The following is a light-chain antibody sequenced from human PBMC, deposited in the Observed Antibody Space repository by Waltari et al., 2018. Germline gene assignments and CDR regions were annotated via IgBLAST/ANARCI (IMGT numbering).Light chain of an antibody. CDR2: AGN. Sequence: FMLTQPRSVSESPGKTVTISCTRSSGSIASNFVHWHQQRPGSAPTPVIYAGNQRPSGVPDRFSGSIASSSNSASLTISGLKTEDEADYYCQSYDSSNQRVFGGGTKLTVL. V-gene: IGLV6-57*04. CDR3: QSYDSSNQRV. CDR1: SGSIASNF. J-gene: IGLJ3*02.